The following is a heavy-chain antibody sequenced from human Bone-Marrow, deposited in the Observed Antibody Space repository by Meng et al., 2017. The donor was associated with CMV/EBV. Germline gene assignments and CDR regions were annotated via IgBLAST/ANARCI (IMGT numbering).Heavy chain of an antibody. CDR1: GGTFSSYT. CDR3: ARDGLDIVVVPAAISVSRYYGMDV. J-gene: IGHJ6*02. V-gene: IGHV1-69*04. D-gene: IGHD2-2*02. Sequence: SVKVSCKASGGTFSSYTISWVRQAPGQGLEWMGRIIPILGIANYAQKFQGRVTITADKSTSTAYMELSRLRSDDTAVYYWARDGLDIVVVPAAISVSRYYGMDVWGQGPTVPVSS. CDR2: IIPILGIA.